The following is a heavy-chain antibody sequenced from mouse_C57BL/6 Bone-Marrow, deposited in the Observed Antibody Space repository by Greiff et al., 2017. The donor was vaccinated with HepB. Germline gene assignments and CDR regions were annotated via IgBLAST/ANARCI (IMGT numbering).Heavy chain of an antibody. CDR2: IDPENGDT. CDR1: GFNIKDDY. V-gene: IGHV14-4*01. D-gene: IGHD1-1*01. CDR3: TTRSYYYGSSASFAY. J-gene: IGHJ3*01. Sequence: EVQLQQSGAELVRPGASVKLSCTASGFNIKDDYMHWVKQRPEQGLEWIGWIDPENGDTEYASKFQGKATITADTSSNTAYLQLSSLTSEDTAVYYCTTRSYYYGSSASFAYWGQGTLVTVSA.